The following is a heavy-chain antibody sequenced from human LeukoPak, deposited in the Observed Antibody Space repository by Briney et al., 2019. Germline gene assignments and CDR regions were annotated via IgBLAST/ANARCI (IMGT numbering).Heavy chain of an antibody. V-gene: IGHV3-7*01. J-gene: IGHJ4*02. Sequence: GGSLRLSCAASGFTFSSYWMSWVRQAPGKGLEWVANIKQDGSEKYYVDSVKGRFTISRDNAKNSLCLQMNSLRAEDTAVYYCARGNYYDSSGYYYYWGQGTLVTVSS. CDR2: IKQDGSEK. CDR1: GFTFSSYW. CDR3: ARGNYYDSSGYYYY. D-gene: IGHD3-22*01.